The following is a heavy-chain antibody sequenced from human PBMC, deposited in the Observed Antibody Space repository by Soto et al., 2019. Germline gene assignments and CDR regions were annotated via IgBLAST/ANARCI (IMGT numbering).Heavy chain of an antibody. Sequence: PGGSLRLSCAASGFTFSSYSMNWVRQAPGKGLEWVSSISSSSSYIYYADSVKGRFTISRDNAKNSLYLQMNSLRAEDTAVYYCARVPYPHPNYDFWSGYHIDYWGQGTLVTVSS. J-gene: IGHJ4*02. D-gene: IGHD3-3*01. V-gene: IGHV3-21*01. CDR2: ISSSSSYI. CDR1: GFTFSSYS. CDR3: ARVPYPHPNYDFWSGYHIDY.